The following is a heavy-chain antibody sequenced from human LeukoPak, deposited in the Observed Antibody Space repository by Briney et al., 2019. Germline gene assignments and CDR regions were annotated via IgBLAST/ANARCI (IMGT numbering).Heavy chain of an antibody. CDR3: AKAEDVGIALDY. Sequence: GGSLRLSCAAFGFTFSRYAMSWVRQAPGRGLEWVSAISGSGGSTYYADSVKGRFTISRDNSKNTLYLQMNSLRAEDTAVYYCAKAEDVGIALDYWGQGTLATVS. V-gene: IGHV3-23*01. CDR2: ISGSGGST. J-gene: IGHJ4*02. D-gene: IGHD2-15*01. CDR1: GFTFSRYA.